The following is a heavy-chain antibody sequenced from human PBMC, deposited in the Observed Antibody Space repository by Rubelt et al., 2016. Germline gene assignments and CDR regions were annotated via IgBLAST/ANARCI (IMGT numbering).Heavy chain of an antibody. CDR3: ASASDSGGYEGFFDY. Sequence: QTLSLTCAISGDSVSSNSAAWNWIRQSPSRGLEWLGRTYYRSKWYNGYAVSVKSRITINPDTSKNQFSLQLNSVTPEDTAVYYCASASDSGGYEGFFDYWGQGTLVTVSS. J-gene: IGHJ4*02. D-gene: IGHD3-22*01. CDR1: GDSVSSNSAA. CDR2: TYYRSKWYN. V-gene: IGHV6-1*01.